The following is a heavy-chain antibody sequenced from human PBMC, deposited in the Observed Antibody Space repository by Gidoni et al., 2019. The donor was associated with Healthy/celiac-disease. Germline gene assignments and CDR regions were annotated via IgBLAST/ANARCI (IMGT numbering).Heavy chain of an antibody. V-gene: IGHV3-33*01. CDR3: ARDSWADYGGNSGIFY. CDR1: GFTFSRYG. J-gene: IGHJ4*02. Sequence: QVQLVESGGGVVQPGRSLRLSCAASGFTFSRYGMHWVRQAPGKGLEWVAVIWYDGSNKYYADSVKGRFTISRDNSKNTLYLQMNSLRAEDTAVYYCARDSWADYGGNSGIFYWGQGTLVTVSS. D-gene: IGHD4-17*01. CDR2: IWYDGSNK.